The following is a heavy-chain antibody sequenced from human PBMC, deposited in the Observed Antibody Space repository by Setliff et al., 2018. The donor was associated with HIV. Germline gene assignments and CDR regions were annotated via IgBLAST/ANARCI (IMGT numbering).Heavy chain of an antibody. CDR1: GFTFSSYS. V-gene: IGHV3-21*01. D-gene: IGHD3-22*01. CDR3: ARDRPNYYDSSGYAFDI. CDR2: ISSSSSYI. J-gene: IGHJ3*02. Sequence: GGSLRLSCAASGFTFSSYSTNWVRQAPGKGLEWVSYISSSSSYISYADSVKGRFTISRDNAKNSLYLQMNSLRAEDTAVYYCARDRPNYYDSSGYAFDIWGQGTMVTVSS.